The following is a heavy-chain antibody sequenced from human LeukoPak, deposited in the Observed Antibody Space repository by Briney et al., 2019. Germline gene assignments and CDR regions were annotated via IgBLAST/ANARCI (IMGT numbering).Heavy chain of an antibody. CDR2: RKQDGSEK. V-gene: IGHV3-7*01. CDR1: GFTFSSYW. Sequence: QTGGSLRLTCAASGFTFSSYWMSWVRQAPGKGLEWMANRKQDGSEKYYVDSVNGRFTISRDNAKNSLYLQMNSLRAEDTAVYYCASESGSSGWRIDYWGQGTLVTVSS. CDR3: ASESGSSGWRIDY. D-gene: IGHD6-25*01. J-gene: IGHJ4*02.